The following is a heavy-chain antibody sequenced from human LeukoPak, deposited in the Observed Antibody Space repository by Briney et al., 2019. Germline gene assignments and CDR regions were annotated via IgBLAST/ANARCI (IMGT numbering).Heavy chain of an antibody. CDR2: MNPNSGNT. V-gene: IGHV1-8*03. CDR3: ASVSSGRYQDAFDI. Sequence: ASVKVSCKASGYTFTGYYMHWGRQAPGQGLEWMGWMNPNSGNTGYAQKFQGGVTITRNTSVRPAYMELSSLRCEDKAVYYCASVSSGRYQDAFDIWGQGRMVTVSS. CDR1: GYTFTGYY. D-gene: IGHD1-26*01. J-gene: IGHJ3*02.